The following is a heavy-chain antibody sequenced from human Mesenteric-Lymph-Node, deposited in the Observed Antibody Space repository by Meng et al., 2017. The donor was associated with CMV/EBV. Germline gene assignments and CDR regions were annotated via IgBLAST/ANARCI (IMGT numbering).Heavy chain of an antibody. CDR3: ARGGGYFSAGSYPAYFDQ. Sequence: ASVKVSCKASGYTLTSYDINWVRQATGQGLEWMGWMNPNSGNTGYAQKFQGRVAMTRNTSISTAYMELSSLRSEDTAVYYCARGGGYFSAGSYPAYFDQWGQGTLVTVSS. J-gene: IGHJ4*02. V-gene: IGHV1-8*01. CDR2: MNPNSGNT. D-gene: IGHD3-10*01. CDR1: GYTLTSYD.